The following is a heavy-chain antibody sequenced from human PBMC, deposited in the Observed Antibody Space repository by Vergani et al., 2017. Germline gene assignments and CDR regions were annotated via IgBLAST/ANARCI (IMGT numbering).Heavy chain of an antibody. V-gene: IGHV3-13*04. CDR1: GFTFSSYD. CDR2: IGTAGDT. CDR3: ARRRITMVRGVSWDYGMDV. Sequence: EVQLVESGGGLVQPGGSLRLSCAASGFTFSSYDMHWVRQATGKGLEWVSAIGTAGDTYHPGSVKGRFTISRENAKNSLYLQMNSLRAGDTAVYYCARRRITMVRGVSWDYGMDVWGQGP. J-gene: IGHJ6*02. D-gene: IGHD3-10*01.